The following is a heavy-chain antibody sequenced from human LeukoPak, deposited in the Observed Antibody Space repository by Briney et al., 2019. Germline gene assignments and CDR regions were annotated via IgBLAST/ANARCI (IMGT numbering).Heavy chain of an antibody. D-gene: IGHD3-22*01. V-gene: IGHV4-59*01. CDR1: RGSIRSYY. CDR3: ARDLAFYDNNGLPDAFDV. J-gene: IGHJ3*01. Sequence: SETLSLTCTVSRGSIRSYYWTWIRQPPWKGLEWIGYIYYSGSTNYNPSVKSRVPISVDTSKNQISLQLRSVTAADTAVYYCARDLAFYDNNGLPDAFDVWGQGTMVTVSS. CDR2: IYYSGST.